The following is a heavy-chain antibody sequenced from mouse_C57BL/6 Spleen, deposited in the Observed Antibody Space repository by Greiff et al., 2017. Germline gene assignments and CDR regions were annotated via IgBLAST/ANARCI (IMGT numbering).Heavy chain of an antibody. CDR2: IRSKSNNYAT. D-gene: IGHD3-3*01. CDR3: VRRDRGDSMDY. CDR1: GFSFNTYA. V-gene: IGHV10-1*01. Sequence: EVQRVESGGGLVQPKGSLKLSCAASGFSFNTYAMNWVRQAPGQGLEWVARIRSKSNNYATYYAVSVKDRFTISRDDSESRLYLQMNNVTTEDTAVYYGVRRDRGDSMDYWGQGTSVTVSS. J-gene: IGHJ4*01.